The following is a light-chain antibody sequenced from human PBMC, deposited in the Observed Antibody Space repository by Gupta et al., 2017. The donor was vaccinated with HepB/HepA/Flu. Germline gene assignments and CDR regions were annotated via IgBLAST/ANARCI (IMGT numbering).Light chain of an antibody. CDR2: WAS. V-gene: IGKV4-1*01. CDR1: QSVLYSSNNKNY. J-gene: IGKJ1*01. CDR3: QQYYSTPLE. Sequence: DIVMTHSPESLAVSLGERATINCKSSQSVLYSSNNKNYLAWYQQKPGQPPKLLIYWASTRESGVPDRFSGSGSGTDFTLTISSLQAEDVAVYYCQQYYSTPLEFGQGTKVEIK.